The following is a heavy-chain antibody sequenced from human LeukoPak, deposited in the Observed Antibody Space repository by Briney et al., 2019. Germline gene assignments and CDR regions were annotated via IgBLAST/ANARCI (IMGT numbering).Heavy chain of an antibody. J-gene: IGHJ4*02. V-gene: IGHV3-13*01. CDR2: IGTAGDT. Sequence: GGSLRLSCAASGFTFSSYDMHWVRQATGKGLEWVSAIGTAGDTYYPGSVKGRFTISRDNAENSLYLQMNSLRAEDTAVYYCARDNGSPYYFDYWGQGTLVTVSS. CDR1: GFTFSSYD. CDR3: ARDNGSPYYFDY. D-gene: IGHD6-6*01.